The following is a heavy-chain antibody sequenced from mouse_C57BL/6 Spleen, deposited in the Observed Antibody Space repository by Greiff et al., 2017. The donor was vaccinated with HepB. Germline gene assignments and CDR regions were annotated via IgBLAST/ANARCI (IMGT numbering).Heavy chain of an antibody. Sequence: QVQLQQSGAELVKPGASVKISCKASGYAFSSYWMNWVKQRPGKGLEWIGQIYPGDGDTNYNGKFKGKATLTADKSSSTAYMQLSSLPSEDSAVYFCASPTGPGNFDYWGQGTTLTVSS. CDR2: IYPGDGDT. J-gene: IGHJ2*01. V-gene: IGHV1-80*01. D-gene: IGHD4-1*02. CDR1: GYAFSSYW. CDR3: ASPTGPGNFDY.